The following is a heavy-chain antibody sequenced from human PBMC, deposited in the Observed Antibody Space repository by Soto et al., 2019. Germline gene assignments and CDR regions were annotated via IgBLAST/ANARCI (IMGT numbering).Heavy chain of an antibody. CDR1: GGSISPYF. V-gene: IGHV4-59*01. CDR2: IYHSGDS. D-gene: IGHD3-10*01. Sequence: PSETLSLTCTVSGGSISPYFRSWIRQPPGKGQEWIGYIYHSGDSNYNPALKSRVTISLDASKNQFSLKLSSVTAADTAVYYCARGTSGWFVSGFDPWGQGALVTVSS. J-gene: IGHJ5*02. CDR3: ARGTSGWFVSGFDP.